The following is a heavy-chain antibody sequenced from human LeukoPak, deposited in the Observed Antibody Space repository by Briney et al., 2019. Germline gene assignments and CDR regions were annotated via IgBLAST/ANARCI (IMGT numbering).Heavy chain of an antibody. CDR3: AKSRLSGINDAFDI. CDR1: GFTFSSYS. V-gene: IGHV3-23*01. D-gene: IGHD3-3*01. J-gene: IGHJ3*02. CDR2: ISGSAVIT. Sequence: GGSLRLSCAASGFTFSSYSMNWVRQAPGKGLEWVSAISGSAVITFYADSVKGRFTISRDNSKNTLYLQMNSLRAEDTALYYCAKSRLSGINDAFDIWGQGTMVTVSS.